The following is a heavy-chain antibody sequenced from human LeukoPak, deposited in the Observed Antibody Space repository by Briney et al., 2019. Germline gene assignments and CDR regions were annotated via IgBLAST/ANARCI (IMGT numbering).Heavy chain of an antibody. D-gene: IGHD3-3*01. J-gene: IGHJ6*03. CDR1: GFTFSSYG. Sequence: GRSLRLSCAASGFTFSSYGMHWVRQAPGKGLEWVAVIWYDGSNKYYADSAKGRFTISRDNSKNTLYLQMNSLRAEDTAVYYCAKAFWSGYYSDIYYYYYYMDVWGKGTTVTVSS. CDR2: IWYDGSNK. CDR3: AKAFWSGYYSDIYYYYYYMDV. V-gene: IGHV3-33*06.